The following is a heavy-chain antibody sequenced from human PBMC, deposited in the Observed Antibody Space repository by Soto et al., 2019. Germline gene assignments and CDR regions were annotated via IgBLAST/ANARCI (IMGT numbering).Heavy chain of an antibody. Sequence: EVQLVESGGGLVQPGGSLRLSCVASGFTFSSYWMSWVREAPVKGLEWVGNIKQDGSEENYVDSLKGRFTISRDNAKNSMYLQTNSLRAEDTAVYYCARIAATGRGWDVWGQGTTVVVSS. J-gene: IGHJ6*02. CDR3: ARIAATGRGWDV. D-gene: IGHD6-13*01. CDR2: IKQDGSEE. V-gene: IGHV3-7*01. CDR1: GFTFSSYW.